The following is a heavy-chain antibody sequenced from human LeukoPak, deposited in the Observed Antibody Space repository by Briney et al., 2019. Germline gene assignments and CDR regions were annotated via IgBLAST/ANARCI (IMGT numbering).Heavy chain of an antibody. CDR2: ISGSGGST. V-gene: IGHV3-23*01. D-gene: IGHD5-18*01. J-gene: IGHJ4*02. CDR3: ATTIGGYNYGPSFDY. CDR1: GFTFSSYA. Sequence: GGSLRLSCSASGFTFSSYAMNWVRQAPGKGLEWVSVISGSGGSTHYADSVKGRFTISRDNSKNTLYLQMNSLRAEDTAVYYCATTIGGYNYGPSFDYWGQGTLVTVSS.